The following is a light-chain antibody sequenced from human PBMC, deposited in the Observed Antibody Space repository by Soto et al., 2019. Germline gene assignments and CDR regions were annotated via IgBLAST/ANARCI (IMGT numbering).Light chain of an antibody. J-gene: IGKJ1*01. CDR2: DAS. CDR3: QQYETFSGT. V-gene: IGKV1-5*01. Sequence: DIQMTQSPSTLSASVGDRVTIPCRASQRISRWLAWYQQRPGKAPKLLIYDASSLEGGVPSRFNGSGSGTEFTLTISSLQPDDFATYYCQQYETFSGTFGPGTKVDIK. CDR1: QRISRW.